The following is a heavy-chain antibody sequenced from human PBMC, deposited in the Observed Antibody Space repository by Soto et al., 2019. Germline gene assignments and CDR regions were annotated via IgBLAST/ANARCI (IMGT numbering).Heavy chain of an antibody. Sequence: ASVKVSCKASGGTFSSYAISWVRQAPGQGLEWMGGIIPIFGTANYAQKFQGRVTITADESTSTAYMELSSLRSEDTAVYYCARGPVAAAGRASDNWFDPWGQGTLVTVSS. D-gene: IGHD6-13*01. CDR3: ARGPVAAAGRASDNWFDP. J-gene: IGHJ5*02. CDR1: GGTFSSYA. CDR2: IIPIFGTA. V-gene: IGHV1-69*13.